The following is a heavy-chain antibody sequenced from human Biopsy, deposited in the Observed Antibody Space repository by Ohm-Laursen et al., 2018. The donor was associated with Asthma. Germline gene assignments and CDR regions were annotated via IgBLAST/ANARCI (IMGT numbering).Heavy chain of an antibody. V-gene: IGHV4-34*01. CDR1: GGYFTHYF. Sequence: PSQTLSLTCAISGGYFTHYFWMWIRQPPGKGLEWIGEINYRGDTNYNPSLESRVSISVDTSTYHFSLRLNSVTAADTAVYYCVRGEEVAGTYFKDWDQGTLVTVSS. CDR2: INYRGDT. J-gene: IGHJ1*01. CDR3: VRGEEVAGTYFKD. D-gene: IGHD6-19*01.